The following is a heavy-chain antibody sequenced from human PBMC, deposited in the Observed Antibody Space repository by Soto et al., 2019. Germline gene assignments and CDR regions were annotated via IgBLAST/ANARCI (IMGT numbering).Heavy chain of an antibody. CDR2: IRSSSSYK. V-gene: IGHV3-21*05. Sequence: PGGSLRLSCAASGFTFSTYSMNWVRQAPGKGLEWVSYIRSSSSYKDYADSVKGRFTISRDNSRNTLFLQMNSLRAGDTAVYYCARDYYKYYDSSGYYRSPAYWGQGTLVTVS. D-gene: IGHD3-22*01. J-gene: IGHJ4*02. CDR3: ARDYYKYYDSSGYYRSPAY. CDR1: GFTFSTYS.